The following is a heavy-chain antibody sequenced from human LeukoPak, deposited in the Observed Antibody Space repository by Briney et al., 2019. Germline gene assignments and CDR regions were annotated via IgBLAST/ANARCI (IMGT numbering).Heavy chain of an antibody. J-gene: IGHJ5*02. CDR3: ARTNMVFGVDIEQNWFDP. D-gene: IGHD3-3*01. V-gene: IGHV1-18*01. CDR1: GYTYTSHG. Sequence: ASVKVSCEASGYTYTSHGIVWVRQAPGQGLEWMGWISAYNANTNYAQRFQGRLTLTTDPSASVAYMELTSLRSDDTAVYFCARTNMVFGVDIEQNWFDPWGQGSRVTVSS. CDR2: ISAYNANT.